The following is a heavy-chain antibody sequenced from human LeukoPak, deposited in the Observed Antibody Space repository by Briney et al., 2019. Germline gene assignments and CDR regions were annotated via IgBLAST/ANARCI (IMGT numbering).Heavy chain of an antibody. J-gene: IGHJ4*02. CDR2: IYYSGST. Sequence: PSETLSLTCTVSGGSISSSSYYWGWIRQPPGKGLEWIGSIYYSGSTYYNPSLKSRVTISVDTSKNQFSLKLSSVTAADTAVFYCARQGRIAVAGSPPRYHFDYWGQGTLVTVSS. CDR1: GGSISSSSYY. D-gene: IGHD6-19*01. CDR3: ARQGRIAVAGSPPRYHFDY. V-gene: IGHV4-39*01.